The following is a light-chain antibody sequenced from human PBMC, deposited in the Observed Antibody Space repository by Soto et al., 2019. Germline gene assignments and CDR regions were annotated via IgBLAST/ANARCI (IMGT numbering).Light chain of an antibody. J-gene: IGKJ4*01. CDR3: QHSFNTTLT. Sequence: DIQMTQSPSSLSASVGDRVTITCRASQNISNYLNWYQQKPGKAPKVLIYAASSLQSGVPSRLSGSGSGTDLTLTISSMQTEDFESYLCQHSFNTTLTFGGGTKVDIK. V-gene: IGKV1-39*01. CDR1: QNISNY. CDR2: AAS.